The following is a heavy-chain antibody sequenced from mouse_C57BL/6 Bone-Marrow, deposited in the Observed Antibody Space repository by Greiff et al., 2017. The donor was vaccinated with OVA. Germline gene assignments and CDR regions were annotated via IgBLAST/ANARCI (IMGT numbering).Heavy chain of an antibody. Sequence: VQLQQSGAELVKPGASVKLSCTASGFNIKDYYMHWVKQRTEQGLEWIGRIDPEDGVTKYAPKFQGKATITADTSSNTAYLQLSSLTSEDTDVYYCVYDYAWYFDVWGTGTTVTVSS. D-gene: IGHD2-4*01. CDR2: IDPEDGVT. CDR3: VYDYAWYFDV. V-gene: IGHV14-2*01. J-gene: IGHJ1*03. CDR1: GFNIKDYY.